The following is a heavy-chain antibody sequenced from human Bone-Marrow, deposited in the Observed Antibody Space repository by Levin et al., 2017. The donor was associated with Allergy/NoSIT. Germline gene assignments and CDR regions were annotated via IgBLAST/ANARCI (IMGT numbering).Heavy chain of an antibody. D-gene: IGHD3-3*01. CDR1: GFAFISYG. CDR2: ISGSGGDT. V-gene: IGHV3-23*01. Sequence: GESLKISCAASGFAFISYGMSWVRQTPGKGLEWVSSISGSGGDTYYADSVKGRFSISRDNSKNTLYLQVTRLRVEATAVYYCTKDTSGPTYYDYRTGYVGDVWGQGTTVIVSS. CDR3: TKDTSGPTYYDYRTGYVGDV. J-gene: IGHJ6*02.